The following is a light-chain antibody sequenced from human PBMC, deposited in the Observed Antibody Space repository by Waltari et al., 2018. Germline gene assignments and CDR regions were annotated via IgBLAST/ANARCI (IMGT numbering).Light chain of an antibody. CDR3: QQRSSWPWT. J-gene: IGKJ1*01. CDR2: DAS. V-gene: IGKV3-11*01. Sequence: EIVLTQSPATLSLSPGERATLSCRASQSVSSDLAWYQQKPGQGPRLLIYDASNRATGIPARFSGSGSETDFTLTISSLEPEDFAVYYCQQRSSWPWTFDQGP. CDR1: QSVSSD.